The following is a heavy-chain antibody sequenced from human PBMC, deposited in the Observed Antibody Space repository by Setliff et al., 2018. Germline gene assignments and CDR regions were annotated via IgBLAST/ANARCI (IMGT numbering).Heavy chain of an antibody. V-gene: IGHV1-18*01. CDR2: ISGHNGKT. J-gene: IGHJ4*02. CDR1: GYTFTYFG. CDR3: AKELIEVLMTGLEF. Sequence: RASVKVSCKASGYTFTYFGVSWLRLAPGQGLEWMGWISGHNGKTIIEPKFQGRVALTTDTGSDTAYMELRNLRSDDAAIYYCAKELIEVLMTGLEFWGQGTMVTVSS. D-gene: IGHD3-22*01.